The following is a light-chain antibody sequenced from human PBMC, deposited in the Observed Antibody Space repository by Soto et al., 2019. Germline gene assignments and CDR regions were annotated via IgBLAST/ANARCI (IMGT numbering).Light chain of an antibody. CDR3: EQYNQWPVT. Sequence: EIVMTQSPVTLSVSPGERVTLSCRASQSVSSHLAWYQQKPGQTPRILIYAASTRATGILARFSGSGSGTEFTLTISSLQSEDFGVYYCEQYNQWPVTFGGGTKVEIK. CDR1: QSVSSH. V-gene: IGKV3-15*01. J-gene: IGKJ4*01. CDR2: AAS.